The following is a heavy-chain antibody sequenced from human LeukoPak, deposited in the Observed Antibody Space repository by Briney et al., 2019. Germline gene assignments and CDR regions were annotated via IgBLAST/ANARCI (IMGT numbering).Heavy chain of an antibody. CDR3: ASLYGSGSKFDY. CDR1: GGSISSYY. Sequence: PSETLSLTCTVSGGSISSYYWSWIRQPPGKGLEWIGYIYYSGTTNYNPSLKSPVTISVDTSKNQFSLKLSSVTAADTAVYYCASLYGSGSKFDYWGQGTLVTASS. CDR2: IYYSGTT. V-gene: IGHV4-59*08. D-gene: IGHD3-10*01. J-gene: IGHJ4*02.